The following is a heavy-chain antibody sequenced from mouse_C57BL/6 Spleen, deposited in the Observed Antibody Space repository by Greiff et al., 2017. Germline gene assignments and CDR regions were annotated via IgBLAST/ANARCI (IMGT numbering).Heavy chain of an antibody. J-gene: IGHJ1*03. Sequence: EVQLVESVAELVKPGASVKLSCTASGFTFKNTSMHWVKQRPGQGLEWIGRIDPANGNTKYTPKFKGKATITADTSSSTAYLQLRSLTSEDPAIYYCPPAEYFDVWGTGTTVTVSS. CDR3: PPAEYFDV. CDR2: IDPANGNT. V-gene: IGHV14-3*01. CDR1: GFTFKNTS.